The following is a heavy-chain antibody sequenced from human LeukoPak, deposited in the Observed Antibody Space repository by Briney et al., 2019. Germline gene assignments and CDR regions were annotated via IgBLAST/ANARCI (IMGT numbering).Heavy chain of an antibody. D-gene: IGHD7-27*01. J-gene: IGHJ4*02. CDR1: GFTFSYYS. Sequence: GSLRLSCAASGFTFSYYSMNWVRQAPGKGLEWVSYISSSSRTIHYADSVKGRFTISRDNAKNSLYPQINSLRDEDTAVYYCARDGDGNFDYWGQGTQVTVSS. CDR3: ARDGDGNFDY. V-gene: IGHV3-48*02. CDR2: ISSSSRTI.